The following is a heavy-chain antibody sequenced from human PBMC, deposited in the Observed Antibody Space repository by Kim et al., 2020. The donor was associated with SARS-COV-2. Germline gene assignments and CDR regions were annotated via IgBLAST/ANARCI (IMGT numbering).Heavy chain of an antibody. CDR3: ARSVVVVAATYGMDV. J-gene: IGHJ6*02. CDR2: IYYSGST. D-gene: IGHD2-15*01. CDR1: GGSISSYY. V-gene: IGHV4-59*08. Sequence: SETLSLTCTVSGGSISSYYWSWIRQPPGKGLEWIGYIYYSGSTNYNPSLKSRVTISVDTSKNQFSLKLSSVTAADTAVYYCARSVVVVAATYGMDVWGQGTTVTVSS.